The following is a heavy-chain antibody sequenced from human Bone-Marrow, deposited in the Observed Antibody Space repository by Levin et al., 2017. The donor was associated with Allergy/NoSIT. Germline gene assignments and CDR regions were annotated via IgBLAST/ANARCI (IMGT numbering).Heavy chain of an antibody. CDR3: ASMYTAMVTFDY. J-gene: IGHJ4*02. CDR1: GFTFSSYA. V-gene: IGHV3-30*04. Sequence: GGSLRLSCAASGFTFSSYAMHWVRQAPGKGLEWVAVISYDGSNKYYADSVKGRFTISRDNSKNTLYLQMNSLRAEDTAVYYCASMYTAMVTFDYWGQGTLVTVSS. CDR2: ISYDGSNK. D-gene: IGHD5-18*01.